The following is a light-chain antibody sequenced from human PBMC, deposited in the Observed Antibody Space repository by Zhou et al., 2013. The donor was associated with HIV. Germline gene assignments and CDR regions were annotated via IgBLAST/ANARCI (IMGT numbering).Light chain of an antibody. Sequence: EIVLTQSPGTLSLSPGDRATLSCRPSQSVSSSHLAWYQQKPGQTPRLLIYGASSRATGVPDRFSGSGPGTDFTLTISRLEPEDFAVYYCQQYGSSPSTFGQGTRLEIK. J-gene: IGKJ5*01. CDR3: QQYGSSPST. CDR1: QSVSSSH. CDR2: GAS. V-gene: IGKV3-20*01.